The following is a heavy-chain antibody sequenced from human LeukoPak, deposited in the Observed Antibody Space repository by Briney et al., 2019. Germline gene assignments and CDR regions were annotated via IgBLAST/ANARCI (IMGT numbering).Heavy chain of an antibody. Sequence: GGSLRLSCGASGFTLSRYGMHWVRQAPGKGLEWVTYIRKDGSDKYYADSVKGRFTISRDSSKNMVYLQMNSLRAEDTAVYYCAKDSNWAFDYWGQGTLVSVSS. CDR1: GFTLSRYG. J-gene: IGHJ4*02. D-gene: IGHD7-27*01. CDR2: IRKDGSDK. CDR3: AKDSNWAFDY. V-gene: IGHV3-30*02.